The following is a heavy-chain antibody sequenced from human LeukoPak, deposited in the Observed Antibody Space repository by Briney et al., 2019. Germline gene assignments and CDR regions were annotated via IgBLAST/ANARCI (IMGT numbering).Heavy chain of an antibody. V-gene: IGHV3-33*01. CDR1: GFTFSSYG. D-gene: IGHD3-3*01. CDR2: IWYDGSNK. CDR3: ARDRRFLEWLFPGIYYYYGMDV. Sequence: PGGSLRLSCAASGFTFSSYGMHWVRQAPGKGLEWVAVIWYDGSNKYYADSVKGRFTISRDNSKNTLYLQMNGLRVEDTAVYYCARDRRFLEWLFPGIYYYYGMDVWGQGTTVTVSS. J-gene: IGHJ6*02.